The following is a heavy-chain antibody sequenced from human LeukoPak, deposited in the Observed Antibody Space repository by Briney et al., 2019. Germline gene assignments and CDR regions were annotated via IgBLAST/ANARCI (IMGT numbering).Heavy chain of an antibody. CDR2: IYYSGST. V-gene: IGHV4-59*12. Sequence: SETLSLTCTVSGVSISSYYWSWIRQPPGKGLEWIGYIYYSGSTNYNPSLKSRVTISVDTSKNQFSLKLSSVTAADTAVYYCARGRGGYYDSRTNAFDIWGQGTMVTVSS. CDR3: ARGRGGYYDSRTNAFDI. CDR1: GVSISSYY. D-gene: IGHD3-22*01. J-gene: IGHJ3*02.